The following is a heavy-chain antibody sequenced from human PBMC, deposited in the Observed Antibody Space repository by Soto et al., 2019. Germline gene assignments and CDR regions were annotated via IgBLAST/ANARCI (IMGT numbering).Heavy chain of an antibody. D-gene: IGHD3-10*01. J-gene: IGHJ4*02. CDR1: GFTFSSYA. Sequence: GGSLRLSCAASGFTFSSYAMSWVRQAPGKGLEWVSAISGSGGSTYYADSVKGRFTISRDNSKNTLYLQMNSLRAEVTAVYYCAKGYYGSGSYYNNLVDYWGQGTLVTVSS. CDR2: ISGSGGST. V-gene: IGHV3-23*01. CDR3: AKGYYGSGSYYNNLVDY.